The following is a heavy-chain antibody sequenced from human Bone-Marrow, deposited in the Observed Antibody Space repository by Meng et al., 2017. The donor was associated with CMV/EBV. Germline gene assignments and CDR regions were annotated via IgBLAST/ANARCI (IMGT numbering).Heavy chain of an antibody. CDR3: AKEAAQSSCNGDCYADF. CDR1: GFTFSSYG. CDR2: INTNGATT. J-gene: IGHJ4*02. Sequence: GGSLRLSCAASGFTFSSYGMHWVRQAPGKGLFWVSRINTNGATTRYAVSVKGRFTISKDNSQNTVFLQMNSLRVEDTAIYYCAKEAAQSSCNGDCYADFWGQGTQVTVSS. D-gene: IGHD2-21*01. V-gene: IGHV3-74*01.